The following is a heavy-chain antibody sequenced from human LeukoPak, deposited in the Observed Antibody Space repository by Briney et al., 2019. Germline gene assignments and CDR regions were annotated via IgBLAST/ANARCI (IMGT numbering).Heavy chain of an antibody. V-gene: IGHV4-38-2*02. D-gene: IGHD5-12*01. J-gene: IGHJ4*02. Sequence: SETLSLTCTVSGYSISSGYYWGWIRQPPGKGLEWIGSIYHSGSTYYNPSLKSRVTISVDTSKNQFSLKLSSVTAADTAVYYCARDGYSGYDDPPDYWGQGTLVTVSS. CDR3: ARDGYSGYDDPPDY. CDR1: GYSISSGYY. CDR2: IYHSGST.